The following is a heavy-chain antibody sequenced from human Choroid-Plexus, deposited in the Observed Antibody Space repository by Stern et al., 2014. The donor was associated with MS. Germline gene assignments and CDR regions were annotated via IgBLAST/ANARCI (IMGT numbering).Heavy chain of an antibody. CDR2: VNPNNGGT. D-gene: IGHD3-3*01. CDR1: GYIFTGYY. V-gene: IGHV1-2*02. CDR3: ARDQRGITIFGVVTDYYYLGMDV. J-gene: IGHJ6*02. Sequence: QVQLAQSGAEVKKPGASVKVSCKTSGYIFTGYYIHWVRQAPGQGIAWIAWVNPNNGGTKSAQKFQGRVAMSSVTSISTAYVELSSLTSDDTAVYYCARDQRGITIFGVVTDYYYLGMDVWGQGTTVTVSS.